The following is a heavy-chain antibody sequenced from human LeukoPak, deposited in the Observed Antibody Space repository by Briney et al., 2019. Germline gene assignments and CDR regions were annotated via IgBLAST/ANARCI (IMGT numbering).Heavy chain of an antibody. D-gene: IGHD1-26*01. J-gene: IGHJ5*02. CDR1: GYTFTGYY. V-gene: IGHV1-2*02. CDR3: ARVVASWEVNWFDP. Sequence: GASVKVSCKASGYTFTGYYMHWVRQAPGQGLEWMGWINPNSGGTNYAQKFQGRVTMTRDTSISTAYMELSRLRSDDTAVYYCARVVASWEVNWFDPWGQGTLVTVSS. CDR2: INPNSGGT.